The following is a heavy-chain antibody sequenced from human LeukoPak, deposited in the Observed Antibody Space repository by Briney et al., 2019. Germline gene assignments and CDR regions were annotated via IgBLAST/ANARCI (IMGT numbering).Heavy chain of an antibody. J-gene: IGHJ3*02. V-gene: IGHV4-31*03. CDR2: ISYSGST. D-gene: IGHD2/OR15-2a*01. CDR1: GGSISSGGYY. Sequence: SETLSLTCTVSGGSISSGGYYWSWIRQHPGKGLEWIGPISYSGSTYYNPSLKSRVTMSVDTSKNHFSLELSSMTAADTAVYYCARVASSNVVLVGSFDIWGQGTMVTVSS. CDR3: ARVASSNVVLVGSFDI.